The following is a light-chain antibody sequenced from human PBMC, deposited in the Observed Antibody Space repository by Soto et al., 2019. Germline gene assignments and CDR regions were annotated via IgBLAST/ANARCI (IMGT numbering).Light chain of an antibody. CDR3: QEYNSH. CDR1: QIIDNW. V-gene: IGKV1-5*03. Sequence: DTQMTQSPSALSASVGDRVTITCRASQIIDNWLAWYQQKAGKAPKLLIYKASNLHSGVPSRFSGSGYGTEFTLTISHLQPEDSATFYCQEYNSHFGGGTKVEIK. J-gene: IGKJ4*01. CDR2: KAS.